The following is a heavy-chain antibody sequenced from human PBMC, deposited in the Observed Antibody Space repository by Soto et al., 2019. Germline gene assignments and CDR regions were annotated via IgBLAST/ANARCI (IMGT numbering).Heavy chain of an antibody. D-gene: IGHD2-8*01. J-gene: IGHJ6*02. V-gene: IGHV3-30*18. CDR3: AKDTLYPVVSYFYYGLDV. CDR1: GFVFADYG. Sequence: GGSLRLSCAASGFVFADYGVHWVRQAPGKGLEWVAVISFDGTNKFYADSVKGRFTISRDNSNNTLYLQMSSLRTEDTAVYYCAKDTLYPVVSYFYYGLDVWGQGTTVTVS. CDR2: ISFDGTNK.